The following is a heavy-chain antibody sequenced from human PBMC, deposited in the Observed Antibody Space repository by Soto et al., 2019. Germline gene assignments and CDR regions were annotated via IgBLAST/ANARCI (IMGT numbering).Heavy chain of an antibody. J-gene: IGHJ6*02. Sequence: PGESLKISCKGSGYSFTSYWIGWVRQMPGKGLEWMGIIYPGDSDTRYSPSFQGQVTISADQSISTAYLQWSSLKASDTAMYYCARVITESGYDYRPYYYGMDVWGQGTTVTVSS. D-gene: IGHD5-12*01. CDR2: IYPGDSDT. V-gene: IGHV5-51*01. CDR3: ARVITESGYDYRPYYYGMDV. CDR1: GYSFTSYW.